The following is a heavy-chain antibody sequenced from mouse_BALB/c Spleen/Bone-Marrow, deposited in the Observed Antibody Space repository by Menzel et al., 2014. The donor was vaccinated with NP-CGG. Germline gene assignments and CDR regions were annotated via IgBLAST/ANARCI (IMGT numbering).Heavy chain of an antibody. CDR1: DYTFXSYW. CDR2: INPSNGRT. Sequence: VQLQQSGAELVKPGASVKLSCKASDYTFXSYWMHWVKQRPGQGLEWIGEINPSNGRTNYNEKFKSKATLTVDKSSSTAYMQLSSLTSEDSAVYYCARCYYGNYFDYWGQGTTLTVSS. J-gene: IGHJ2*01. V-gene: IGHV1S81*02. CDR3: ARCYYGNYFDY. D-gene: IGHD2-1*01.